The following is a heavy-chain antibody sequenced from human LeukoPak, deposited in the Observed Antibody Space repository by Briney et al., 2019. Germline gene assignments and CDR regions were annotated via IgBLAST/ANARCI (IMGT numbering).Heavy chain of an antibody. V-gene: IGHV3-11*01. CDR1: GFTFSDYY. CDR2: ISSSGSTI. Sequence: GGSLRLSCAASGFTFSDYYMSWIRQASGKGLEWVSYISSSGSTIYYADSVKGRFTIPRDNAKNSLYLQMNSLKTEDTAVYYCSTDWAYYDLLTGYYQRSSINCWGQGALVTVSS. D-gene: IGHD3-9*01. J-gene: IGHJ4*02. CDR3: STDWAYYDLLTGYYQRSSINC.